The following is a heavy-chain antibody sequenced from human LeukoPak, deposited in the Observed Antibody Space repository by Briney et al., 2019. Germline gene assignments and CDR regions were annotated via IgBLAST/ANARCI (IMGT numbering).Heavy chain of an antibody. CDR2: ISSNGGST. CDR1: GFTFSSYA. Sequence: GGSLRLSCTASGFTFSSYAMHWVRQAPGKGLEYVSAISSNGGSTYYANSVKGRFTISRDNFKNTLYLQMGNLRAEDMAVYYCATRIAAAEEPYFDYWAREPWSPSPQ. D-gene: IGHD6-13*01. V-gene: IGHV3-64*01. CDR3: ATRIAAAEEPYFDY. J-gene: IGHJ4*02.